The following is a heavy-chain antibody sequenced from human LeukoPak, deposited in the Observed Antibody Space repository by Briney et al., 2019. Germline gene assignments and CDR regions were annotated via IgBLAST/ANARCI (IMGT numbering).Heavy chain of an antibody. CDR2: ISYDGSNK. CDR1: GFTFSSYA. V-gene: IGHV3-30-3*01. J-gene: IGHJ4*02. CDR3: ARDSTRVTITMIVVVISTPDY. D-gene: IGHD3-22*01. Sequence: QPGGSLRLSCAASGFTFSSYAMRWVRQAPGKGLEWVAVISYDGSNKYYADSVKGRFTISRDNSKNTLYLQMNSLRAEDTAVYYCARDSTRVTITMIVVVISTPDYWGQGTLVTVSS.